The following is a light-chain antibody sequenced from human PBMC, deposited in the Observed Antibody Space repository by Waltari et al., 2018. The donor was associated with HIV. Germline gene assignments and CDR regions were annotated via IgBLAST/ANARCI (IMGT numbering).Light chain of an antibody. CDR3: QAYDSTLSVYV. Sequence: QSVLTQPPSMSGAPGQRVTISCTGSSSNIGAGYDVHWYQRLPGTAPKLLIFSNNNRPPGVPDRFSGSKSGTSASLAITGLQAEDEADYYCQAYDSTLSVYVFGTGTKVTV. V-gene: IGLV1-40*01. CDR2: SNN. J-gene: IGLJ1*01. CDR1: SSNIGAGYD.